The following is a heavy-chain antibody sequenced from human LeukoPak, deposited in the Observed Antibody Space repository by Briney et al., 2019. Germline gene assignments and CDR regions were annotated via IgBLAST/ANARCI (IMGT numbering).Heavy chain of an antibody. CDR1: GLTFSSYS. D-gene: IGHD2-2*01. V-gene: IGHV3-21*01. CDR3: ARASLGYCSSTSCYYAFDI. Sequence: PGGSLRLSCAASGLTFSSYSMNWVRQAPGKGLEWVSSISSSSSYIYYADSVKGRFTISRDNAKNSLYLQMNSLRAEDTAVYYCARASLGYCSSTSCYYAFDIWGQGTMVTVSS. CDR2: ISSSSSYI. J-gene: IGHJ3*02.